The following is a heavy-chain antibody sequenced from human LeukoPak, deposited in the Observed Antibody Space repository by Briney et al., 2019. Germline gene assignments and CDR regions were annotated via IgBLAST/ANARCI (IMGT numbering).Heavy chain of an antibody. D-gene: IGHD3-10*01. CDR1: GFTFSSYA. Sequence: GGSLRLSCAASGFTFSSYAMHWVRQAPGKGLEWVAVISYDGSNKYYADSVKGRFTISRDNSKNTLYLQMNSLRAEDTAVYYCARENYGSGSYYNVADYFDYWGQGTLVTVSS. V-gene: IGHV3-30-3*01. CDR2: ISYDGSNK. CDR3: ARENYGSGSYYNVADYFDY. J-gene: IGHJ4*02.